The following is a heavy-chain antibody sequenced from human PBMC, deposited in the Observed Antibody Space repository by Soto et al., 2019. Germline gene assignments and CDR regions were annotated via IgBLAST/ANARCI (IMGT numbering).Heavy chain of an antibody. CDR3: GKILVGATGHTDADS. J-gene: IGHJ4*02. V-gene: IGHV4-4*08. Sequence: PGGSLRLSCAASGFTFSSYEMNWVRQAPGKGLEWIGSIDNNGVTNYNSSLKSRVTISRDTSKNQFSLRLTSVTAADTAVYYCGKILVGATGHTDADSWGPGTLVTVSS. CDR2: IDNNGVT. D-gene: IGHD2-15*01. CDR1: GFTFSSYE.